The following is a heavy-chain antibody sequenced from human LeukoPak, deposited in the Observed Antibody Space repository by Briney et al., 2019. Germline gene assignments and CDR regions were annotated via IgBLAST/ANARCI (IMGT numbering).Heavy chain of an antibody. CDR1: GYTFTNYG. CDR2: ISAYNGNT. CDR3: ARGFPSRRNYDSSGYYSYYFDY. Sequence: ASVKVSCKASGYTFTNYGISWVRQAPGQGLEWMGWISAYNGNTHYAQNLQGRVTMTTDTSTSTAYMELKSLRSGDTAVYYCARGFPSRRNYDSSGYYSYYFDYWGQGTLVTVSS. V-gene: IGHV1-18*01. D-gene: IGHD3-22*01. J-gene: IGHJ4*02.